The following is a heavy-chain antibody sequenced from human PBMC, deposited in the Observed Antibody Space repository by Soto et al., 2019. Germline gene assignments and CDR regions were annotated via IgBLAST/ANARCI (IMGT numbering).Heavy chain of an antibody. J-gene: IGHJ4*02. CDR1: GGSISSDY. V-gene: IGHV4-59*01. D-gene: IGHD1-26*01. Sequence: SETLSLTCTVSGGSISSDYWSWIRQPPGKGLEWIGRIYYSGSANYNYNPSLKSRVTISVDTSKNQFSLNLTSVTAADTAVYYCAGGETWHTKGFRYWGQGTLVTVSS. CDR3: AGGETWHTKGFRY. CDR2: IYYSGSANY.